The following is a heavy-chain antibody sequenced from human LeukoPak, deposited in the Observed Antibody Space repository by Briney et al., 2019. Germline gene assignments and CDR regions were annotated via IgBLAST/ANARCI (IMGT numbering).Heavy chain of an antibody. CDR2: IDYSGST. CDR3: AGRRYGNNYDAFDI. CDR1: GGSISSFY. D-gene: IGHD5-24*01. Sequence: SETLSLTCTVSGGSISSFYWTWIRQPPGKGLEYIGYIDYSGSTNYNPSVKSRVTISVDTSKNQFSLTLSSVTAADTAVYYCAGRRYGNNYDAFDIWGQGRMVTVSS. J-gene: IGHJ3*02. V-gene: IGHV4-59*08.